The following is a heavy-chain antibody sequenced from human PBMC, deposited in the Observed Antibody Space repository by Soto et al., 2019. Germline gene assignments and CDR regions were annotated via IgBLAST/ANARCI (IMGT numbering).Heavy chain of an antibody. CDR1: GYTFTSYY. D-gene: IGHD5-12*01. CDR3: ARESPATITKYYYYGMDV. V-gene: IGHV1-46*01. CDR2: INPSGGST. Sequence: ASVKVSCKASGYTFTSYYMHWVRQAPGQGLEWMGIINPSGGSTSYAQKFQGRVTMTRDTSTSTVYMELSSLRSEDTAVYYCARESPATITKYYYYGMDVWGQGTTVTVSS. J-gene: IGHJ6*02.